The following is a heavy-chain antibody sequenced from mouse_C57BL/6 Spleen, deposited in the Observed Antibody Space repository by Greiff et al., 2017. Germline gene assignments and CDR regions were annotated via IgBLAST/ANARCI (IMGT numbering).Heavy chain of an antibody. D-gene: IGHD2-2*01. CDR3: TAPMVTTRFAY. Sequence: VHVKQSGAELVRPGASVKLSCTASGFNIKDYYMHWVKQRPEQGLEWIGRIDPEDGDTEYAPKFQGKATMTADTSSNTAYLQLSSLTSEDTAVYYCTAPMVTTRFAYWGQGTLVTVSA. V-gene: IGHV14-1*01. CDR2: IDPEDGDT. CDR1: GFNIKDYY. J-gene: IGHJ3*01.